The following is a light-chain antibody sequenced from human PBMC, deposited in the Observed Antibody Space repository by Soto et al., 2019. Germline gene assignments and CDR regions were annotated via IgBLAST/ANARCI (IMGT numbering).Light chain of an antibody. CDR2: GAS. CDR1: RRVRGGY. J-gene: IGKJ1*01. Sequence: IVMSLSLATLSLTTRERATLSCRASRRVRGGYVAFYQHKPGHARSLLIYGASSRATGNTDRFSGSGSGSDFTLTISRLEPEDFAGYCCQQYDNWPRRFGQG. CDR3: QQYDNWPRR. V-gene: IGKV3-20*01.